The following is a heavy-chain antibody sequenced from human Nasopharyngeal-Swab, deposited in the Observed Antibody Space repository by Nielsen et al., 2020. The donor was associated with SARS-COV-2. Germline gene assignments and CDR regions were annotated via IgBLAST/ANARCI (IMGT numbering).Heavy chain of an antibody. D-gene: IGHD3-10*01. Sequence: GESLKISCAASGFTFSSYAMHWVRQAPGKGLEWVAVISYDGNNKYYADSVKGRFTISRDNSKNTLYLQMNSLRAEDTAVYYCARPGSGSYYNEIDYWGQGTLVTVSS. CDR2: ISYDGNNK. CDR1: GFTFSSYA. V-gene: IGHV3-30-3*01. CDR3: ARPGSGSYYNEIDY. J-gene: IGHJ4*02.